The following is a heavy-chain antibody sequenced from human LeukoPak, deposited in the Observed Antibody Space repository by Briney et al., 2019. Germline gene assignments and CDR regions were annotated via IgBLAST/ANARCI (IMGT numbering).Heavy chain of an antibody. CDR1: GGSISSYY. CDR3: ARGSYEDHWYSSGRRGYWFDP. D-gene: IGHD6-19*01. Sequence: SETLSLTCTVSGGSISSYYWSWIRQPPGKGLEWIGYIYYSGSTNYNPSLKSRVTISVDTSKNQFSLKLNSVTAADTAVYYCARGSYEDHWYSSGRRGYWFDPWGQGTLVTVSS. J-gene: IGHJ5*02. CDR2: IYYSGST. V-gene: IGHV4-59*01.